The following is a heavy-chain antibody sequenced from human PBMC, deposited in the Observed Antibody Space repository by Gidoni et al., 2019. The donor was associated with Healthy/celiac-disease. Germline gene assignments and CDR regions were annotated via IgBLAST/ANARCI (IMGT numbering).Heavy chain of an antibody. V-gene: IGHV4-34*01. CDR2: ITHSGST. D-gene: IGHD2-2*01. J-gene: IGHJ6*03. CDR1: GGSCSGDY. Sequence: QVQLQQWGAGLWKPSETLSLTCAGYGGSCSGDYWSWIRPPPGKGLEWIGEITHSGSTNYNPSLKRRVTISVDPSKNLFSLKLSSVTAADTAVYYCARARSDIVVVPAAPTYYYYYMDVWGKGPTVTVSS. CDR3: ARARSDIVVVPAAPTYYYYYMDV.